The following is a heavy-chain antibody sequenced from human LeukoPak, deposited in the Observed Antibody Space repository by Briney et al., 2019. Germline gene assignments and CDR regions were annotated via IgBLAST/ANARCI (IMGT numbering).Heavy chain of an antibody. Sequence: PGGSLRLSCAASGFTVSSNYMSWGRQAPGKGLEWFSVIYSGGSTYYADSVKGRFTISRDNSKNTLYLQMNSLRAEDTAVYYCASSLVGVTKNAFDIWGQGTMVTVSS. CDR1: GFTVSSNY. CDR3: ASSLVGVTKNAFDI. V-gene: IGHV3-66*02. J-gene: IGHJ3*02. CDR2: IYSGGST. D-gene: IGHD1-26*01.